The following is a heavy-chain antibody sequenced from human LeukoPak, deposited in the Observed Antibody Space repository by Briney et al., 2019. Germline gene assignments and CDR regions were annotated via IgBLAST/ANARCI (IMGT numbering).Heavy chain of an antibody. V-gene: IGHV3-20*04. CDR1: GFTFDDYG. CDR3: ARDQFGVIIVTSQYYFDY. CDR2: INWNGGST. J-gene: IGHJ4*02. D-gene: IGHD3-3*01. Sequence: AGGSLRLSCAASGFTFDDYGMSWVRQAPGKGLEWVPGINWNGGSTGYADSVKGRFTVSRDNAKNSLYLQMNSLRAEDTALYYCARDQFGVIIVTSQYYFDYWGQGTLVTVSS.